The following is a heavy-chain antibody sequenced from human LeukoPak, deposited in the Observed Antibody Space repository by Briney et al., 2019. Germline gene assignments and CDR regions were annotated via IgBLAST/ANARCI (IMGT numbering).Heavy chain of an antibody. D-gene: IGHD3-9*01. CDR3: AKGYDILTGPDY. Sequence: GGSLRLSCAASGFTFSSYGMHWVRQAPGKGLEWVAVISYDGSNKYYADSVKGRFTISRDNSKNTLYLQMNSLRAEDTAVYYCAKGYDILTGPDYWGQGTLVTVSS. V-gene: IGHV3-30*18. CDR1: GFTFSSYG. J-gene: IGHJ4*02. CDR2: ISYDGSNK.